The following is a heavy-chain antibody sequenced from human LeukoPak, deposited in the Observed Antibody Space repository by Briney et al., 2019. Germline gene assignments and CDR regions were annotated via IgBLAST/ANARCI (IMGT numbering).Heavy chain of an antibody. Sequence: PGGSLRLSCAASGFTVTNSAMNWVRQAPGKGLEWVSSISGGGDNTSYADSVKGRFTISRDNSKNTLYLQMNSLRVEDTAVYYCAKDNNAARWGQGTLVTVSA. CDR3: AKDNNAAR. V-gene: IGHV3-23*01. D-gene: IGHD6-6*01. CDR1: GFTVTNSA. J-gene: IGHJ4*02. CDR2: ISGGGDNT.